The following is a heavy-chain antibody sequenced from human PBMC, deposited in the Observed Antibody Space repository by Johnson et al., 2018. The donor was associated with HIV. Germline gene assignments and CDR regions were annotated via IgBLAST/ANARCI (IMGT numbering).Heavy chain of an antibody. CDR2: IYRGGST. Sequence: VQLVESGGALVQPGGSLRLSCAASGFTVSSNSMTWVRQAPGKGLEWVSLIYRGGSTYYADSVKGRFTISRDNSKNTLYLQMNSLRAEDTAVYYCASLGGSYSLDIWGQGTMVTVSS. CDR3: ASLGGSYSLDI. D-gene: IGHD1-26*01. V-gene: IGHV3-66*01. J-gene: IGHJ3*02. CDR1: GFTVSSNS.